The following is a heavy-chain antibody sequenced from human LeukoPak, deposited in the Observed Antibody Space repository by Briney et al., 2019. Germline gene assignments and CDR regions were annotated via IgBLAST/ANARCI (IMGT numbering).Heavy chain of an antibody. CDR1: GFTFSSYA. CDR2: ISGSGGST. CDR3: ARAAYDFWSGYYSPYDY. Sequence: PGGSLRLSCAASGFTFSSYAMSWVRQAPGKGLEWVSAISGSGGSTYYADSVKGRFTISRDNAKNSLYLQMNSLRAEDTAVYYCARAAYDFWSGYYSPYDYWGQGTLVTVSS. V-gene: IGHV3-23*01. D-gene: IGHD3-3*01. J-gene: IGHJ4*02.